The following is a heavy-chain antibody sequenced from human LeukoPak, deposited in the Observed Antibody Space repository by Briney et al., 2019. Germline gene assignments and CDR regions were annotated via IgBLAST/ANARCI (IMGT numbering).Heavy chain of an antibody. CDR1: GFTFDDYA. Sequence: PGGSLRLSCAASGFTFDDYAMRWVRQAPGKGLEWVPGISWNSGSIGYADSVKGRFTISRDNAKNSLYLQMNRIRGEDTALYYWAVGEHDDGSGPNDYWGQGTLVTVSS. CDR2: ISWNSGSI. D-gene: IGHD3-22*01. V-gene: IGHV3-9*01. J-gene: IGHJ4*02. CDR3: AVGEHDDGSGPNDY.